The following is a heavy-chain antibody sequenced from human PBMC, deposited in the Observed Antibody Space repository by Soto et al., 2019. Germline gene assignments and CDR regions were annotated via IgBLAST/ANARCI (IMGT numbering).Heavy chain of an antibody. Sequence: EVQLVESGGGLVQPGGSLRLSCAVSGFTYGAYEMDWVRQAPGKGLEWVPYISSSGSIRFYADSVQGRFTISRDNANNSLYLQMNSLRAEDTAVYYCARELRTLDRGVTYSMDVWGQGTTVTVTS. D-gene: IGHD3-10*01. V-gene: IGHV3-48*03. CDR2: ISSSGSIR. CDR3: ARELRTLDRGVTYSMDV. CDR1: GFTYGAYE. J-gene: IGHJ6*02.